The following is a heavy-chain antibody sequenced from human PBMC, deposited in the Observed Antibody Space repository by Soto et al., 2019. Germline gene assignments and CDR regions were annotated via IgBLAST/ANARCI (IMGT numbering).Heavy chain of an antibody. CDR3: ARDCSAINCYSGLDV. CDR2: INTYNGDT. Sequence: ASVKVSCKASGYIFTSYGISRVRQAPGQGLEWMGRINTYNGDTKYAQRSQGRLTMTTDTSTRTAYMELRSLRSDDTAVYYCARDCSAINCYSGLDVWGQGTTVTVSS. CDR1: GYIFTSYG. V-gene: IGHV1-18*01. J-gene: IGHJ6*02. D-gene: IGHD2-21*01.